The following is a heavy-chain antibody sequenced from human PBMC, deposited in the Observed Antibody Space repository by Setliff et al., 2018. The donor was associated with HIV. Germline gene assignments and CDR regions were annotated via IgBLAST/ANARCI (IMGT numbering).Heavy chain of an antibody. J-gene: IGHJ5*02. Sequence: KVSCKASGDNFNNVALNWVRQAPGQGLEWMGGILPIFGSTDYAQKFQGRLTITAVQSQNTVYMELSSLRSDDTAVYYCTNRGGSGTNVGNWFDPWGQGTLVTVSS. CDR2: ILPIFGST. CDR3: TNRGGSGTNVGNWFDP. V-gene: IGHV1-69*01. D-gene: IGHD3-10*01. CDR1: GDNFNNVA.